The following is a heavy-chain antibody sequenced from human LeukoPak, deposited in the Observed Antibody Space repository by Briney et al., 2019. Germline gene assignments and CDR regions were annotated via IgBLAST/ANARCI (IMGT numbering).Heavy chain of an antibody. CDR3: SSSWYSAGSDY. Sequence: GGSLRLSCAASGFTVSSNYMSWVRQAPGKGLEWVSVIYSGGSTYYADSVKGRFTISRDNSKNTLYLQMNSLRAEDTAVYYCSSSWYSAGSDYWGQGTLVTVSP. V-gene: IGHV3-53*01. J-gene: IGHJ4*02. D-gene: IGHD6-13*01. CDR2: IYSGGST. CDR1: GFTVSSNY.